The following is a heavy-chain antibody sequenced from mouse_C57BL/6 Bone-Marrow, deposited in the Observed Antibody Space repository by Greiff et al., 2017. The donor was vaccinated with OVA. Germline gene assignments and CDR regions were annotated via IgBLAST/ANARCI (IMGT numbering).Heavy chain of an antibody. CDR3: ARERGVTTGWYFDV. J-gene: IGHJ1*03. D-gene: IGHD2-2*01. Sequence: EVKVVESGGGLVKPGGSLKLSCAASGFTFSSYAMSWVRQTPEKRLEWVATISAGGSYTYYPDNVKGRFTISRDNAKNNLYLQLSHLKSEDTAMYYCARERGVTTGWYFDVWGTGTTVTVSS. V-gene: IGHV5-4*01. CDR2: ISAGGSYT. CDR1: GFTFSSYA.